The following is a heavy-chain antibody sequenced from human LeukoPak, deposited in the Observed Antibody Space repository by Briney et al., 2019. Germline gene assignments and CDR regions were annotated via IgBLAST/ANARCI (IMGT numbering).Heavy chain of an antibody. Sequence: SETLSLTCTVSGGSISSYYWSWIRQPPGKGLEWIGSIYYTGSTNYNPSLKSRVTISVDTSKNQFSLKMSSLTAADTAVYYCARDVGVYNRLDYWGQGTLVTVSS. D-gene: IGHD5/OR15-5a*01. CDR1: GGSISSYY. CDR2: IYYTGST. V-gene: IGHV4-59*01. J-gene: IGHJ4*02. CDR3: ARDVGVYNRLDY.